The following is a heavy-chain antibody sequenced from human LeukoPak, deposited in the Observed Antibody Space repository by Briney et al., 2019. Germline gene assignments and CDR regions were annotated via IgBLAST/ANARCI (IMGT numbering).Heavy chain of an antibody. J-gene: IGHJ6*03. CDR1: GGSFSGYY. D-gene: IGHD2-2*01. V-gene: IGHV4-34*01. Sequence: SETLSLTCAVYGGSFSGYYWGWIRQPPGKGLEWIGSIYYSGSTYYNPSLKSRVTISVDTSKNQFSLKLSSVTAADTAVYYCARAVYCSSTSCLYYYYYYYMDVWGKGTTVTISS. CDR2: IYYSGST. CDR3: ARAVYCSSTSCLYYYYYYYMDV.